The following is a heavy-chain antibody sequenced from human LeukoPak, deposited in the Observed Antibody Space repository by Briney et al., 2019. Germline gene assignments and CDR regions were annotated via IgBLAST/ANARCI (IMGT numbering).Heavy chain of an antibody. V-gene: IGHV4-34*01. CDR2: INHSGST. CDR1: GGSFSGYY. J-gene: IGHJ4*02. D-gene: IGHD5-24*01. CDR3: ARGLMATY. Sequence: SETLSLTCAVYGGSFSGYYWSWIRQPPGKGLGWIGEINHSGSTNYNPSLKSRVTISVDTSKNQFSLKLSSVTAADTAVYYCARGLMATYWGQGTLVTVSS.